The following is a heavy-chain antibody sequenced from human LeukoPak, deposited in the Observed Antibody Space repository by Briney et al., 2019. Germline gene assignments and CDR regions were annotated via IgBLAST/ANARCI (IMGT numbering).Heavy chain of an antibody. CDR3: ARGISNWFDP. CDR2: INHSGST. V-gene: IGHV4-34*01. J-gene: IGHJ5*02. Sequence: SETLSLTCAVYGGSFSGYYWSWIRQPPGKGLEWIGEINHSGSTNYNPSLKSRVTISVDRSKNQFSLKLSSVTAADTAVYYCARGISNWFDPWGQGTLVTVSS. CDR1: GGSFSGYY. D-gene: IGHD3-3*01.